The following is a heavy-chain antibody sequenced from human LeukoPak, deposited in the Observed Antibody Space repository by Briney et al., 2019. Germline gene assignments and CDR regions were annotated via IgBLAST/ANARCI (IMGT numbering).Heavy chain of an antibody. Sequence: SVNLSCKASGFTFTSSAVQWVRQARGQRLEWIGWIVVGSGNTNYAQKFQERVTITRDMSTSTAYMELSSLRSEDTAVYYCAARSSYSSGWNFDYWGQGTLVTVSS. D-gene: IGHD6-19*01. J-gene: IGHJ4*02. CDR1: GFTFTSSA. V-gene: IGHV1-58*01. CDR2: IVVGSGNT. CDR3: AARSSYSSGWNFDY.